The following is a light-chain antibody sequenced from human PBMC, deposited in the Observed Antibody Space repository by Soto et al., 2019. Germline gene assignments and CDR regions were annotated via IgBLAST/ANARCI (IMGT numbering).Light chain of an antibody. V-gene: IGKV1-33*01. CDR1: QGIYIY. CDR2: EAS. J-gene: IGKJ2*01. Sequence: DIRMTQSPSSLSASVGDRVTITCQASQGIYIYVSWYQQKPGKAPKVLIYEASNLETGVPSRFSGSGSGTDFTLTISSLQPEDIANYYCQQYDRLPYTYGQGTKLEIK. CDR3: QQYDRLPYT.